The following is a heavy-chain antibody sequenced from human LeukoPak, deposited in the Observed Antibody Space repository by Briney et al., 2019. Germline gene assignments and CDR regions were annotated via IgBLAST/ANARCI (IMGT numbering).Heavy chain of an antibody. CDR1: GGSLTTDTFY. D-gene: IGHD3-9*01. V-gene: IGHV4-39*01. CDR2: VYYTGIT. J-gene: IGHJ4*02. Sequence: PSETLSLTCTLSGGSLTTDTFYWGWIRQPQGKGLEWMGTVYYTGITHYNPSLKSRITISVDTSKNHFSLNLTSVTAADTAVYFCARHGILTDHSIRYWGQGLLVTVSS. CDR3: ARHGILTDHSIRY.